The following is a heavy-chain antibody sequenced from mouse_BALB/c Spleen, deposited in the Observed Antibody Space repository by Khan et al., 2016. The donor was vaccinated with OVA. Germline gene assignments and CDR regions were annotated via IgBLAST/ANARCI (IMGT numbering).Heavy chain of an antibody. CDR2: INTYTGEP. Sequence: QVQLQQSGPELKKPGETVQISCKASGFTFTNYGTNWVRQAPGKGLKWMGWINTYTGEPTFTDDFKGRFAFSLETSASTAYLQINSLKNEDTATYVCARVGYNRTMDFWGQGTSVTVSA. CDR3: ARVGYNRTMDF. CDR1: GFTFTNYG. J-gene: IGHJ4*01. D-gene: IGHD2-14*01. V-gene: IGHV9-3-1*01.